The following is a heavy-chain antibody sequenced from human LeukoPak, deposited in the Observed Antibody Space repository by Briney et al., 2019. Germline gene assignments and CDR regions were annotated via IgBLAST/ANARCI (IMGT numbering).Heavy chain of an antibody. Sequence: SVKVSCKASGGTFSSYAISWVRQAPGQGLEWMGGIIPIFGTANYAQKFQGRVTVTADESTSTAYMELSSLRSEDTAVYYCARGHVPAAMNYFDYWGQGTLVTVSS. D-gene: IGHD2-2*01. CDR2: IIPIFGTA. CDR1: GGTFSSYA. V-gene: IGHV1-69*13. CDR3: ARGHVPAAMNYFDY. J-gene: IGHJ4*02.